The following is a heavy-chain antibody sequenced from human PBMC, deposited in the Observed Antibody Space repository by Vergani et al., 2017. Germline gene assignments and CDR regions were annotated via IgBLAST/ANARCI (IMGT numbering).Heavy chain of an antibody. CDR3: ARGDYGIVTGYRY. CDR2: INPSGGHT. V-gene: IGHV1-46*03. D-gene: IGHD3-9*01. Sequence: QVQVVQSAAEVKKSGASVKVSCKTSGYTFSTYYMHWVRQAPGQGLEWMGIINPSGGHTHYAQKFQDRVTMTRDTSPSTAYMLLSSLGSEDTPIYYCARGDYGIVTGYRYWGQGTLVTVTA. J-gene: IGHJ4*02. CDR1: GYTFSTYY.